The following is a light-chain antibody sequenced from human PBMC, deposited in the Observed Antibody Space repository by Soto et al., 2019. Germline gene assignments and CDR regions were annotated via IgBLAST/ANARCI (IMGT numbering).Light chain of an antibody. CDR1: SGHSSYA. CDR2: LNSDGSH. Sequence: QAVVTQSPSASASLGASVKLTCTLSSGHSSYAIAWHQQQPEKGPRYLMKLNSDGSHSKGDGIPDRFSGSSSGAERYLTISSLQSEYEADYYCQTWGTGIPWVFGGGTKVTVL. CDR3: QTWGTGIPWV. J-gene: IGLJ3*02. V-gene: IGLV4-69*01.